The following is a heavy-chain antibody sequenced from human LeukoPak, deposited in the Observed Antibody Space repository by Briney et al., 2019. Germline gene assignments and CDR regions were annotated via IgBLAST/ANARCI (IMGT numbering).Heavy chain of an antibody. CDR3: IRDLGGRSGH. CDR2: SNEDGSTT. CDR1: GFTFSSNW. V-gene: IGHV3-74*01. J-gene: IGHJ4*02. Sequence: GGSLRLSCAASGFTFSSNWMHWVRQAPGKGLVWVSRSNEDGSTTNYADSVKGRFTISRDNAKNTLYLQMNSLTAEDTAVYYCIRDLGGRSGHWGQGTLVTVSS. D-gene: IGHD1-26*01.